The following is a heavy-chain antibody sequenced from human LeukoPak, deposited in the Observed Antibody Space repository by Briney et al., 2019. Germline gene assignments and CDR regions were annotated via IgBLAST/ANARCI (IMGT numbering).Heavy chain of an antibody. J-gene: IGHJ6*02. CDR3: ARGREMATKLGKPRSLLYGMDV. D-gene: IGHD5-24*01. CDR1: GGSFSGYY. Sequence: TSETLSLTCAVYGGSFSGYYWSWIRQPPGKGLEWIGEINHSGSTNYNPSLKSRVTISVDTSKNQFSLKLRSVTAADTAVYYCARGREMATKLGKPRSLLYGMDVWGQGTTVTVSS. V-gene: IGHV4-34*01. CDR2: INHSGST.